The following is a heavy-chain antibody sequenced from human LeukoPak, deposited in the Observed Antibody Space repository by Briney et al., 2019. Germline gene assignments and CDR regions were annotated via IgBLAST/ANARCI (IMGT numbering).Heavy chain of an antibody. CDR2: IYTSGST. Sequence: PSETLCLTCTVSGGSISSYYRSWVRQTAGKGLEWIGRIYTSGSTKYNPSLKRGVTISVETSKNECSRKRSSVTAADTAVYYCARDTAVRGVINNWFDPWGQGTLVTVSS. CDR1: GGSISSYY. D-gene: IGHD3-10*01. V-gene: IGHV4-4*07. CDR3: ARDTAVRGVINNWFDP. J-gene: IGHJ5*02.